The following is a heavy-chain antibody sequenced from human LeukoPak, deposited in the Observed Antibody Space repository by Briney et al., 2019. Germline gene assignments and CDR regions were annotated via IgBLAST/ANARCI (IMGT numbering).Heavy chain of an antibody. J-gene: IGHJ5*02. Sequence: GGSLRLSCAASGFTFKLYWMHWVRQVPGKRPVWVSRINDDGSDTIYADSVRGRFTISRDDAKNTVYLQMNNLRAEDTAVYYCVRGGPSAWSWGQGTLVTVSS. CDR1: GFTFKLYW. D-gene: IGHD2-15*01. CDR2: INDDGSDT. V-gene: IGHV3-74*01. CDR3: VRGGPSAWS.